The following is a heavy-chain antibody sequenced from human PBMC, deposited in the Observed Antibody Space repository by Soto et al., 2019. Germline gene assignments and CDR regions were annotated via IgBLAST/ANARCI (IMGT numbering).Heavy chain of an antibody. CDR1: GYTFTGYY. Sequence: ASVKVSCKASGYTFTGYYMHWVRQAPGQGLEWMGWINPNSGGTNYAQKFQGWVTMTRDTSISTAYMELSRLRSDDTAVYYCAANYYDSSGYYLRGPYYYGMDVWGQGTTVTVSS. CDR3: AANYYDSSGYYLRGPYYYGMDV. D-gene: IGHD3-22*01. CDR2: INPNSGGT. J-gene: IGHJ6*02. V-gene: IGHV1-2*04.